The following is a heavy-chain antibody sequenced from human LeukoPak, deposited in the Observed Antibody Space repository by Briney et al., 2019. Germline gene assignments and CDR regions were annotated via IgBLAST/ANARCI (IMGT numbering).Heavy chain of an antibody. CDR2: INPNSGGT. J-gene: IGHJ4*02. CDR3: ASSRSGWYYYFDY. Sequence: VASVKVSFKASGYTFTGYYMHWVRQAPGQGLEWMGWINPNSGGTNYAQKFQGRVTMTRDTSISTAYMELSRLRSDDTAVYYCASSRSGWYYYFDYWGQGTLVTVSS. V-gene: IGHV1-2*02. D-gene: IGHD6-19*01. CDR1: GYTFTGYY.